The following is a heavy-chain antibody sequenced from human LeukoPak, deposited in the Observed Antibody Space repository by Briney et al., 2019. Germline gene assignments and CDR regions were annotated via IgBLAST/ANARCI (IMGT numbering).Heavy chain of an antibody. CDR1: GGSIGSYY. CDR3: AGYSGSYFDAFDI. Sequence: SETLSLTCTVSGGSIGSYYWSWIRQPAGKGLEWIGCIYTSGSTNYNPSLKSRVTMSVDTSKNQFSLKLSSVTAADTAVYYCAGYSGSYFDAFDIWGQGTMVTVSS. D-gene: IGHD1-26*01. CDR2: IYTSGST. V-gene: IGHV4-4*07. J-gene: IGHJ3*02.